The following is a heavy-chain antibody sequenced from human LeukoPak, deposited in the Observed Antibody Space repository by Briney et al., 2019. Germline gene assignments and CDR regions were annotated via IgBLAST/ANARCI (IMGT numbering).Heavy chain of an antibody. Sequence: GGSLRLSCAASGFPVSNYGVHWVRQAPGKGLEWVALIYYDGSNKYYGDSVKGRFTISRDSSKNTLYLQMNSLRAEDTAVYYCASSEYSSSSNWFDPWGQGTLVSVSS. V-gene: IGHV3-33*01. CDR1: GFPVSNYG. CDR2: IYYDGSNK. D-gene: IGHD6-6*01. J-gene: IGHJ5*02. CDR3: ASSEYSSSSNWFDP.